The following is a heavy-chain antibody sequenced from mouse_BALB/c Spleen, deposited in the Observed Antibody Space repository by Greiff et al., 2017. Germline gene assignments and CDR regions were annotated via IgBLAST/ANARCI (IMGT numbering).Heavy chain of an antibody. J-gene: IGHJ4*01. V-gene: IGHV2-9*02. D-gene: IGHD1-1*01. CDR2: IWAGGST. CDR3: AREEGLLRIRGDY. Sequence: QVQLQQSGPGLVAPSQSLSITCTVSGFSLTSYGVHWVRQPPGKGLEWLGVIWAGGSTNYNSALMSRLSISKDNSKSQVFLKMNSLQTDDTAMYYCAREEGLLRIRGDYWGQGTSVTVSS. CDR1: GFSLTSYG.